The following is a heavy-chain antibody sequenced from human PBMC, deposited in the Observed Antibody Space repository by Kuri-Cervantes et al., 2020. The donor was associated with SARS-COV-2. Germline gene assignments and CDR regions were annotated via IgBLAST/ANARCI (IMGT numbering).Heavy chain of an antibody. D-gene: IGHD6-6*01. CDR2: ISGSGGST. V-gene: IGHV3-23*01. Sequence: GGSLRLSCAASGFTFSSYAMSWVRQAPGKGLEWVSAISGSGGSTYYADSVKGRFTISRDNSKNTLYLQMNSLRAEDTAVYYCARGGLAARYQGFDYCGREPWSPSPQ. CDR1: GFTFSSYA. J-gene: IGHJ4*02. CDR3: ARGGLAARYQGFDY.